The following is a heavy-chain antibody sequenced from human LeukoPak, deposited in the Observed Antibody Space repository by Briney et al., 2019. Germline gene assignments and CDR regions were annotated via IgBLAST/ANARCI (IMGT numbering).Heavy chain of an antibody. Sequence: SETLSLTCTVSGDSVSGVYWSWIRQPPGKGLEWIGYVYYSGDTNYNPSLKSRVTISVDTSKNQFSLKLSSVTAADTAVYYCARRPSTIFGDDWFDPWGQGTLVTVSS. V-gene: IGHV4-59*08. J-gene: IGHJ5*02. D-gene: IGHD3-3*01. CDR2: VYYSGDT. CDR3: ARRPSTIFGDDWFDP. CDR1: GDSVSGVY.